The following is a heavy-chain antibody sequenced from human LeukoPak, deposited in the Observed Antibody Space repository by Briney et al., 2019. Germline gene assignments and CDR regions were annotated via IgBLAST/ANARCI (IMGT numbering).Heavy chain of an antibody. V-gene: IGHV3-30-3*01. CDR1: GFTFSSYA. CDR3: ARDHSYYDFWSGSTSPYGMDV. CDR2: ISYDGSNK. Sequence: GGSLRLSCAASGFTFSSYAMHWVRQAPGKGLEWVAVISYDGSNKYYADSVKGRFTISRDNSKNTLYLQMNSLRAEDTAVYYCARDHSYYDFWSGSTSPYGMDVWGQGTTVTVSS. J-gene: IGHJ6*02. D-gene: IGHD3-3*01.